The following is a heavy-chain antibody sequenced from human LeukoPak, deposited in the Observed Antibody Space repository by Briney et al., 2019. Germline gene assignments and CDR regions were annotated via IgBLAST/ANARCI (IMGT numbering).Heavy chain of an antibody. J-gene: IGHJ5*02. Sequence: GGSLRLSCAASGLTVSSNYMSWVRQAPGKGLEWVSVIYSGGETFYADSVRGRFTISRDNSENTLYLQMNSLRAEDSAVYYCVRVYYDILTWGQGTLVTVSS. CDR2: IYSGGET. CDR1: GLTVSSNY. D-gene: IGHD3-9*01. CDR3: VRVYYDILT. V-gene: IGHV3-53*01.